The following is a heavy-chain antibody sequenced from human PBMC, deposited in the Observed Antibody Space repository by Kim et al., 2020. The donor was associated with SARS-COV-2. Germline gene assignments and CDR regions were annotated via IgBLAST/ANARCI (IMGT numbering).Heavy chain of an antibody. CDR2: VYWDDDK. CDR1: GFSLSTSGVG. V-gene: IGHV2-5*02. CDR3: ALHTPLLVFHY. Sequence: SGPTLLNPTQPLTLTCTFSGFSLSTSGVGVGWIRQPPGKALEWLALVYWDDDKRYSPSLKSRLTITNDTSKNQVVLTMTNMDPVDTATYYCALHTPLLVFHYWGQGTLVTVSS. J-gene: IGHJ4*02. D-gene: IGHD2-15*01.